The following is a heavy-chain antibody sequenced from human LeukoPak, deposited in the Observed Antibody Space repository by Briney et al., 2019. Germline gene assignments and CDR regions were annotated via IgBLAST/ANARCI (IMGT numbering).Heavy chain of an antibody. D-gene: IGHD1-7*01. CDR3: ARDLISSGTTFFDY. J-gene: IGHJ4*02. V-gene: IGHV3-20*04. CDR2: INWNGGST. Sequence: GGSLRLSCAASGFTFDDCGMSWVRQAPGKGLEWVSGINWNGGSTGYADSVKGRFTISRDNAKNSLYLQMNSLRAEDTALYYCARDLISSGTTFFDYWGQGTLVTVSS. CDR1: GFTFDDCG.